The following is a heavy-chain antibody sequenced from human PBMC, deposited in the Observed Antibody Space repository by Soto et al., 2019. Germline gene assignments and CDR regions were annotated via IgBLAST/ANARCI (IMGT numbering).Heavy chain of an antibody. CDR3: ARDPMDCSGGSCYSRFDY. J-gene: IGHJ4*02. CDR1: GFTFSDHY. D-gene: IGHD2-15*01. CDR2: TRNKANSYTT. V-gene: IGHV3-72*01. Sequence: GGSLRLSCAASGFTFSDHYMDWVRQAPGKGLEWVGRTRNKANSYTTEYAASVKGRFTISRDDSKNSLYLEMNSLKTEDTAVYYCARDPMDCSGGSCYSRFDYWGKGTLVTVS.